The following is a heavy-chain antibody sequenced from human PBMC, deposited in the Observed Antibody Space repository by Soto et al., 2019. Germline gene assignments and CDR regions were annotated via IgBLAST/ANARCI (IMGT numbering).Heavy chain of an antibody. D-gene: IGHD5-18*01. J-gene: IGHJ6*02. V-gene: IGHV1-69*01. CDR2: IIPIFGST. CDR1: GGTFRSYA. Sequence: QVQLVQSGAEVRKPGSSVKVSCKASGGTFRSYAITWVRQAPGQGLEWMGGIIPIFGSTNYAQKFQGRVTITADESTSTAYMELSSLRSEDTAVYYCAREGTTAPQDGFYYYGMDVWGQGTTVTVSS. CDR3: AREGTTAPQDGFYYYGMDV.